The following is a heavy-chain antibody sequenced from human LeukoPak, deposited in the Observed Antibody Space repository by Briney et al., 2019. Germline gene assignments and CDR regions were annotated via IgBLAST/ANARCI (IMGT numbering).Heavy chain of an antibody. CDR3: AKDPGYCSGGSCYTPFDY. V-gene: IGHV3-23*01. CDR2: ISGSGGST. CDR1: GFTFSSYA. J-gene: IGHJ4*02. Sequence: AGGSLRLSCAASGFTFSSYAMSWVRQAPGKGLEWVSAISGSGGSTYYADSVKGRFTISRDNSKNTLYLQMNSLRAEDTAVYYCAKDPGYCSGGSCYTPFDYWGQGTLVTVSS. D-gene: IGHD2-15*01.